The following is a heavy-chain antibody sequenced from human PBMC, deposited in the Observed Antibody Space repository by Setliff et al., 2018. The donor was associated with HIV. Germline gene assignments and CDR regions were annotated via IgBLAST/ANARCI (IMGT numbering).Heavy chain of an antibody. D-gene: IGHD7-27*01. CDR1: GESFSDYY. CDR2: DYHSGSA. Sequence: SETLSLTCAVYGESFSDYYWSWIRQPPGKGLEWIGEDYHSGSANYNPSLKSRVTISVDTSKNQFSLKLTSVTAADTAVYYCARGLQAWGSAGPNWFDPWGQGTLVTVSS. V-gene: IGHV4-34*01. J-gene: IGHJ5*02. CDR3: ARGLQAWGSAGPNWFDP.